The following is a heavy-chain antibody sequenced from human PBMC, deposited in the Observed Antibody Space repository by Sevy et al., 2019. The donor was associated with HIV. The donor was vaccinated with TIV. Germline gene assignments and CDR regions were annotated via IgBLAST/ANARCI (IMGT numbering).Heavy chain of an antibody. D-gene: IGHD4-17*01. Sequence: GGSLRLSCVASGFTFSSYEMNWVRQAPGKGLEWVSYISNSGTSMYYSDSVKGRFTISRDNARNSLHLQMNSLRAEDTTVYYCARDLPPSATTVAHFDCWGQGTLVTVSS. V-gene: IGHV3-48*03. CDR3: ARDLPPSATTVAHFDC. CDR2: ISNSGTSM. CDR1: GFTFSSYE. J-gene: IGHJ4*02.